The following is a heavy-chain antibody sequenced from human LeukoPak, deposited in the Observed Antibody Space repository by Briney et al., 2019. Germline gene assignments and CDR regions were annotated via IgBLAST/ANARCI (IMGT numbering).Heavy chain of an antibody. CDR1: GGTFSSYA. V-gene: IGHV1-69*04. CDR3: ARGTIYDYVWGSHAPYDY. Sequence: SVKVSCKASGGTFSSYAISWVRQAPGQGLEWMGRIIPILGIANYAQKFQGRVTMTRDTSTSTVYMELSSLRSEDTAVYYCARGTIYDYVWGSHAPYDYWGQGTLVTVSS. D-gene: IGHD3-16*01. J-gene: IGHJ4*02. CDR2: IIPILGIA.